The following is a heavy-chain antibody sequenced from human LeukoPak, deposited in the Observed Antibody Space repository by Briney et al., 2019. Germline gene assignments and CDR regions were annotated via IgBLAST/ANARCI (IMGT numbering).Heavy chain of an antibody. CDR2: IRHDGSNK. Sequence: GGSLRLSCAASGFPFSSYAMHWVRQAPGKGLEWVAFIRHDGSNKYHSNSVQGRFTISRDNSRNTLYLQLNSLRPEDTAVYYCARLLGDATIYDLWGQGTLVTASS. J-gene: IGHJ5*02. D-gene: IGHD3-16*01. V-gene: IGHV3-30*02. CDR3: ARLLGDATIYDL. CDR1: GFPFSSYA.